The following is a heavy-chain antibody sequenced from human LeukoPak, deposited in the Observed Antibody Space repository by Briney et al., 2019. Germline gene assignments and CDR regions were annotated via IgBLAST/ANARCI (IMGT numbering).Heavy chain of an antibody. CDR3: AKIYYGSGSSNSPVDY. CDR1: GFTFSSYW. D-gene: IGHD3-10*01. Sequence: GGSLRLSCAASGFTFSSYWMHWVRQAPGKGLVWVSRINSDGSSTGYADSVKGRFTISRDNAKNTLYLQMNSLRAEDTAVYYCAKIYYGSGSSNSPVDYWGQGTLVTVSS. J-gene: IGHJ4*02. CDR2: INSDGSST. V-gene: IGHV3-74*01.